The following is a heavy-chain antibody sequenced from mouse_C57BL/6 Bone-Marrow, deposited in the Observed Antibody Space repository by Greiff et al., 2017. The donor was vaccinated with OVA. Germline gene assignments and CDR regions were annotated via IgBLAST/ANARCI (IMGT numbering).Heavy chain of an antibody. D-gene: IGHD1-1*01. J-gene: IGHJ1*03. CDR2: INPSTGGT. CDR1: GYSFTGYY. CDR3: ARGPHYYGSSYVQYFDV. V-gene: IGHV1-42*01. Sequence: VQLQQSGPELVKPGASVKISCKASGYSFTGYYMNWVKQSPEKSLEWIGEINPSTGGTTYNQKFKAKATLTVDKSSSTAYMQLKSLTSEDSAVYYCARGPHYYGSSYVQYFDVWGTGTTVTVSS.